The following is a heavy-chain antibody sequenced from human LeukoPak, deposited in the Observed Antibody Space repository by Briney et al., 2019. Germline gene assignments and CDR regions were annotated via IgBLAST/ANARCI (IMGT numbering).Heavy chain of an antibody. CDR1: GFTFSSYA. CDR2: ISGNGDST. V-gene: IGHV3-23*01. Sequence: GGSLRLSCAASGFTFSSYAMSWVRQAPGQGLEWVSAISGNGDSTYYADSVKGRFTISRDNFKNTLSLQINSLRAEDTAVYYCAKDLYGDYSFDYWGQGTLVTVSS. D-gene: IGHD4-17*01. CDR3: AKDLYGDYSFDY. J-gene: IGHJ4*02.